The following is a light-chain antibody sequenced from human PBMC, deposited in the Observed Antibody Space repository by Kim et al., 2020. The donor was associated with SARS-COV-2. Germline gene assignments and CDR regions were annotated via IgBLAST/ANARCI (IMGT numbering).Light chain of an antibody. CDR1: SSDVGGYNY. J-gene: IGLJ2*01. V-gene: IGLV2-14*04. Sequence: GQSITISCTGTSSDVGGYNYVSWYQQHPGKAPKLIIYDVSNRPSGVSNRFSGSKSGNTASLTISGLQADDEADYYCSSYTSTSTLVFGGGTKLTVL. CDR3: SSYTSTSTLV. CDR2: DVS.